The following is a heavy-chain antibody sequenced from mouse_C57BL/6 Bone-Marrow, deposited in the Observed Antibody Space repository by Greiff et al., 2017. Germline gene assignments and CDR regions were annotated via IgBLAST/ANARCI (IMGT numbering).Heavy chain of an antibody. Sequence: VQLQQSGPGLVAPSQSLSITCTVSGFSLTSYAISWVRQPPGKGLEWLGVIWTGGGTNYNSALKSRLSISKDNSKSQVFLKMNSMQTDDKARDYCARETAQATIDYWGQGTLVTVSA. D-gene: IGHD3-2*02. CDR1: GFSLTSYA. V-gene: IGHV2-9-1*01. CDR2: IWTGGGT. CDR3: ARETAQATIDY. J-gene: IGHJ3*01.